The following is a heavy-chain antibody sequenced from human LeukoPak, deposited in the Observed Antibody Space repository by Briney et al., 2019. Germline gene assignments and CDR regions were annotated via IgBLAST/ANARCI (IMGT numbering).Heavy chain of an antibody. V-gene: IGHV3-21*01. J-gene: IGHJ4*02. CDR1: GFTFSSYS. Sequence: PGGSLRLSCAASGFTFSSYSMNWVRQAPGKGLEWVSSISSSSSYIYYADSVKGRFTISRDNAKNSLYLQMNSLRAEDTAVYYCARGGPHGYYFDYWGQGTLVTVSS. CDR2: ISSSSSYI. CDR3: ARGGPHGYYFDY. D-gene: IGHD1-26*01.